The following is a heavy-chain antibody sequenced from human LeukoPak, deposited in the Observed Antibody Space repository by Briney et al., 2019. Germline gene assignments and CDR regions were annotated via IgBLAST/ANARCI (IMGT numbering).Heavy chain of an antibody. CDR2: IYHSGST. V-gene: IGHV4-38-2*02. J-gene: IGHJ4*02. Sequence: SETLSLTCTVSGYSISSGYYWGWIRQPPGKGLEWIGSIYHSGSTYYNPSLKSRVTISVDTSKNQFSLKLSSVTAADTAVYYCARAIRGYSYGYFDYWGQGTLVSVSS. CDR3: ARAIRGYSYGYFDY. D-gene: IGHD5-18*01. CDR1: GYSISSGYY.